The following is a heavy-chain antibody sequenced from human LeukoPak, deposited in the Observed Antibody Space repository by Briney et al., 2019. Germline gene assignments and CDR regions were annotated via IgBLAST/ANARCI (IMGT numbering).Heavy chain of an antibody. J-gene: IGHJ4*02. CDR1: GFTFSSYW. D-gene: IGHD2-2*01. CDR2: IKQDGSEK. CDR3: ARDVEDIVVVPAARVWGFPYYFDY. Sequence: GGSLRLSCAASGFTFSSYWMSWVRQAPGKGLEWVANIKQDGSEKYYVDSVKGRFTISRDNAKNSLYLQMNSLRAEDTAVYYCARDVEDIVVVPAARVWGFPYYFDYWGQGTLVTVSS. V-gene: IGHV3-7*03.